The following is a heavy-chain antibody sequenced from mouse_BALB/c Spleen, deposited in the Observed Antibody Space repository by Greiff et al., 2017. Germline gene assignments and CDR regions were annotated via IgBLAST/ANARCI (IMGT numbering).Heavy chain of an antibody. Sequence: EVQLQESGGGLVQPGGSLRLSCATSGFTFTDYYMSWVRQPPGKALEWLGFIRNKANGYTTEYSASVKGRFTISRDNSQSILYLQMNTLRAEDRATYYCARAYDRFLMDYWGQGTAVTVSS. V-gene: IGHV7-3*02. CDR3: ARAYDRFLMDY. CDR2: IRNKANGYTT. D-gene: IGHD2-14*01. CDR1: GFTFTDYY. J-gene: IGHJ4*01.